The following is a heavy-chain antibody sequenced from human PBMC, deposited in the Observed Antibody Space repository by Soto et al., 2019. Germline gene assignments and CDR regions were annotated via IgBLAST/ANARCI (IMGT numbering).Heavy chain of an antibody. CDR2: ISYDGSNK. V-gene: IGHV3-30-3*01. D-gene: IGHD2-15*01. CDR1: GFTFSSYA. Sequence: QVQLVESGGGVVQPGRSLRLSCAASGFTFSSYAMHWVRQAPGKGLEWVAVISYDGSNKYYADSVKGRFTISRDNSKNTLYLQMNSLRAEDTAVYYCARDRVSCYSCYYYGMDVWGQGITVTVSS. CDR3: ARDRVSCYSCYYYGMDV. J-gene: IGHJ6*02.